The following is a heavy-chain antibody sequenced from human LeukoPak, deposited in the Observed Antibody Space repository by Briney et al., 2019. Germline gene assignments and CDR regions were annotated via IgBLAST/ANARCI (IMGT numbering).Heavy chain of an antibody. CDR3: AELGITMIGGV. CDR1: GFTFSTYS. Sequence: GGSLRLSCAASGFTFSTYSVNWVRQAPGKGLEWVSSISSRPSDIYYADSVKGRFTISRDNAKNSLYLQMNSLRAEDTAVYYCAELGITMIGGVWGKGTTVTISS. D-gene: IGHD3-10*02. V-gene: IGHV3-21*01. CDR2: ISSRPSDI. J-gene: IGHJ6*04.